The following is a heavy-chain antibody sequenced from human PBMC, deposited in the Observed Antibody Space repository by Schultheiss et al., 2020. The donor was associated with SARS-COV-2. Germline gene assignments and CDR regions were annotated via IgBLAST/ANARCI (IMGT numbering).Heavy chain of an antibody. CDR3: AREGTTSGYYYY. J-gene: IGHJ4*02. V-gene: IGHV4-38-2*02. CDR1: GYSISSGYY. D-gene: IGHD3-22*01. Sequence: SETLSLTCTVSGYSISSGYYWGWIRQPPGKGLEWIGSIYHSGSTYYNPSLKSRVTISVDTSKNQFSLRLSAVTAADTAVYYCAREGTTSGYYYYWGQGILVTVSS. CDR2: IYHSGST.